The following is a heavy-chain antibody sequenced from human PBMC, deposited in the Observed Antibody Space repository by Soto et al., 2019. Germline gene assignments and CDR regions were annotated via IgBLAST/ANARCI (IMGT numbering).Heavy chain of an antibody. V-gene: IGHV1-69*01. CDR3: ARGPEGYYYDSSGYLFWPPDY. D-gene: IGHD3-22*01. CDR2: XXXIFGTA. J-gene: IGHJ4*02. CDR1: GGTFSSYA. Sequence: QVQLVQSGAEVKKPGSSVKVSCKASGGTFSSYAXXWXRXAXGXGXXXXXXXXXIFGTANYAQKFQGRVTITADESTSTAYMELSSLRSEDTAVYYCARGPEGYYYDSSGYLFWPPDYWGQGTLVTVSS.